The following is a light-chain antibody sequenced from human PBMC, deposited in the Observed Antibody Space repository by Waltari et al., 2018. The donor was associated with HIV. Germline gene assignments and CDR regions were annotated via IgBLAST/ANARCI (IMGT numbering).Light chain of an antibody. Sequence: QSALTQPPSTSGTPGQTVTITCSGSSSNIGDNYVSWYQQLPGTAPKLLIYRNSQRPSGVRDRFSGSKSGTSASLAINDLRSEDEAEYHCAAWDDSLSGWVFGGGTNLTVL. V-gene: IGLV1-47*01. J-gene: IGLJ3*02. CDR3: AAWDDSLSGWV. CDR1: SSNIGDNY. CDR2: RNS.